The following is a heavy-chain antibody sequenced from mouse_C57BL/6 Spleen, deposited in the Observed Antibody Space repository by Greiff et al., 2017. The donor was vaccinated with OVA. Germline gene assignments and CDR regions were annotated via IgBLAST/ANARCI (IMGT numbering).Heavy chain of an antibody. J-gene: IGHJ2*01. CDR2: INPSSGYT. CDR1: GYTFTSYT. CDR3: ARGERSNPFF. Sequence: QVQLKQSGAELARPGASVKMSCKASGYTFTSYTMHWVKQRPGQGLEWIGYINPSSGYTKYNQKFKDKATLTADKSSSTAYMQLSSLTSEDSAVYYCARGERSNPFFWGQGTTLTVSS. V-gene: IGHV1-4*01. D-gene: IGHD1-3*01.